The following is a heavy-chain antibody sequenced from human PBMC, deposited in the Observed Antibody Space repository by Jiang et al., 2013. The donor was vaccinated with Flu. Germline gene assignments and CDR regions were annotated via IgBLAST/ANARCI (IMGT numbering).Heavy chain of an antibody. Sequence: SGGGLVKPGGSLRLSCAASGFTFSNAWMSWVRQAPGKGLEWVGRIKSKPDGETTDYAAPVKGRFTVSRDDSKNTLYLQLNSLKTEDTALYYCTTIYSTGYYFNYWGQGTLVTVSS. V-gene: IGHV3-15*01. J-gene: IGHJ4*02. D-gene: IGHD3-22*01. CDR2: IKSKPDGETT. CDR1: GFTFSNAW. CDR3: TTIYSTGYYFNY.